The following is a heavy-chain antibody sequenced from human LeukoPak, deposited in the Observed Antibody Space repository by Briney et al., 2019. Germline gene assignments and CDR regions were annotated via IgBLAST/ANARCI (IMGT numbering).Heavy chain of an antibody. D-gene: IGHD6-6*01. CDR1: GYTFTGYY. CDR2: INPNSGGT. J-gene: IGHJ4*02. Sequence: WASVKVSCKASGYTFTGYYMHWVRQAPGQGLEWMGWINPNSGGTNYAQKFQGRVTMTRDTSISTAYMELSRLRSDDTAVYYCASNGIAARRVLSDYWGQGTLVTVSS. CDR3: ASNGIAARRVLSDY. V-gene: IGHV1-2*02.